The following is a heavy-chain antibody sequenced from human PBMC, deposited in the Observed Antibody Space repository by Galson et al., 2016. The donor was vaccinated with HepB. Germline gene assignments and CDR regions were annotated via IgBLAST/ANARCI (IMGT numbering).Heavy chain of an antibody. D-gene: IGHD2-15*01. CDR3: ASQWVAVDY. V-gene: IGHV3-48*02. CDR2: ISSRTRTT. Sequence: SLRLSCAVSGLTFSSYNMNWVRQAPGKGLEWVSHISSRTRTTYYADSVKGRFTISRDNAKNPLYLQMNSLRDEDTAVYYCASQWVAVDYWGQGSLVIVSS. J-gene: IGHJ4*02. CDR1: GLTFSSYN.